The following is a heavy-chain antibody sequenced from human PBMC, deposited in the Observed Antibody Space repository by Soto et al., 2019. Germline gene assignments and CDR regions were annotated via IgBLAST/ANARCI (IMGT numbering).Heavy chain of an antibody. CDR2: ITSDGSNT. CDR1: GFAFNIYA. J-gene: IGHJ4*02. V-gene: IGHV3-64*01. Sequence: GGSLRLSCAASGFAFNIYAMHWVRQAPGKGLEYVSGITSDGSNTYCANSLKGRFTVSRDNSKNTLYLQMGSLRPEDTAVYYCAIGTGLYCGGDCFPLDYWGPGTLVTVSS. CDR3: AIGTGLYCGGDCFPLDY. D-gene: IGHD2-21*02.